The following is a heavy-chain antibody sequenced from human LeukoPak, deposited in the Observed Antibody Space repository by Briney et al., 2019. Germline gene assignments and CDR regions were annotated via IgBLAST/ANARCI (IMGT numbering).Heavy chain of an antibody. CDR2: KYYRSTLYN. Sequence: PSQTLSLTCAVSGDSFSSNSVSWDWIRQSRSRGLEWLVRKYYRSTLYNDYAVSVRGRITVNPDTSKNQFSLHLNSVTPEDTAVYYCARRLTQYDCFDPWGQGILVTVSS. V-gene: IGHV6-1*01. J-gene: IGHJ5*02. CDR1: GDSFSSNSVS. D-gene: IGHD2-2*01. CDR3: ARRLTQYDCFDP.